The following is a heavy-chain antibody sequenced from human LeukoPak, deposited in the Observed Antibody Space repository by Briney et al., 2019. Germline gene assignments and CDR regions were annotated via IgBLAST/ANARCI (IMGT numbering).Heavy chain of an antibody. CDR1: GGTFSSYA. V-gene: IGHV1-69*04. CDR2: IIPILGIA. CDR3: ARDHGLYSGYDSGDFDY. J-gene: IGHJ4*02. Sequence: GASVKVSCTASGGTFSSYAISWGRRAPGQRLEWRGRIIPILGIANYAQKFQGRITITADKSTSTAYMELSSLRSEDTAVYYWARDHGLYSGYDSGDFDYWGQGTLVTVSS. D-gene: IGHD5-12*01.